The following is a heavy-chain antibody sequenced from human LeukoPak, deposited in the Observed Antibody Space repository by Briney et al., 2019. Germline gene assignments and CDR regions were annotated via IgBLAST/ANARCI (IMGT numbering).Heavy chain of an antibody. Sequence: APVKVSCKASGYTLTDYYIHWVRQAPGQGLEWMGWMNPNSGDTNSAQSFQGRVTMTRETSISIAYMELSRLRFDDTAVYYCARVRRYYYGMDVWGQGTTVTVSS. V-gene: IGHV1-2*02. CDR3: ARVRRYYYGMDV. CDR1: GYTLTDYY. CDR2: MNPNSGDT. J-gene: IGHJ6*02.